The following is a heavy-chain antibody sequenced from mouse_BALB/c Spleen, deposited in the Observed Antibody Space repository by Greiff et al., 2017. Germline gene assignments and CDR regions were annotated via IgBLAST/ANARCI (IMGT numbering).Heavy chain of an antibody. Sequence: EVQLVESGGGLVQPGGSMKLSCVASGFTFSNYWMNWVRQSPEKGLEWVAEIRLKSNNYATHYAESVKGRFTISRDDSKSSVYLQMNNLRAEDTGIYYCTRRGDYGNPFDYWGQGTTLTVSS. V-gene: IGHV6-6*02. CDR2: IRLKSNNYAT. CDR3: TRRGDYGNPFDY. J-gene: IGHJ2*01. D-gene: IGHD2-1*01. CDR1: GFTFSNYW.